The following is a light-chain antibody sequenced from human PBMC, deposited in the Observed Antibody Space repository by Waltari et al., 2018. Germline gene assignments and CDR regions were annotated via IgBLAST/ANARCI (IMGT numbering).Light chain of an antibody. Sequence: QSVLTQSPSASGTPGQRVTFSCSGSSSNIVTHSVKWFQQLPGPAPNLLTSSDYRRPSGVPDRFSGSKSGTSASLAISGLQSEDEADYYCAVWDDSLKSWVFGGRTKLTVL. V-gene: IGLV1-44*01. CDR2: SDY. CDR3: AVWDDSLKSWV. J-gene: IGLJ3*02. CDR1: SSNIVTHS.